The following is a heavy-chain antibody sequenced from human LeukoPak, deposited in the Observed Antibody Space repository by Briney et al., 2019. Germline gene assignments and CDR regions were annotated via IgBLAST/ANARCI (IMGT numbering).Heavy chain of an antibody. D-gene: IGHD2-21*02. CDR2: IYPGDSDT. J-gene: IGHJ3*02. V-gene: IGHV5-51*01. CDR3: ASRLDCGGDCPDAFDI. Sequence: GESLKISCKGSGYSFTSYWIGWVRQMPGKGLEWMGIIYPGDSDTRYSPSFQGQVTISADKSISTAYLQWSSLKASDTAMYYCASRLDCGGDCPDAFDIWGQGTMVTVSS. CDR1: GYSFTSYW.